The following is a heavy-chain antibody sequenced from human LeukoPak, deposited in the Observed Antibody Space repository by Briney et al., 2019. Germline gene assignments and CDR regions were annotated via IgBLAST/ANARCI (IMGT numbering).Heavy chain of an antibody. D-gene: IGHD2-21*02. CDR3: ARTPRLTAAFDY. Sequence: KASETLSLTCAVYGVSFSGYYWSWIRQPPGKGLEWIGEINHSGSTNYNPSLKSRVTISVDTSKNQFSLKLSSVTAADTAVYYCARTPRLTAAFDYWGQGTLVTVSS. CDR1: GVSFSGYY. J-gene: IGHJ4*02. CDR2: INHSGST. V-gene: IGHV4-34*01.